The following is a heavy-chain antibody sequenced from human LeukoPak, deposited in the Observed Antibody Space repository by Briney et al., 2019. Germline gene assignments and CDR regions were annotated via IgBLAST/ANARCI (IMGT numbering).Heavy chain of an antibody. CDR2: INPSGGST. CDR3: ARDRDYYGSGSYSILDY. Sequence: ASVKVSCKASGYSFTTYYMHWVRQAPGQGLEWMGIINPSGGSTSYAQKFQGRVTMTRDTSTSTVYMELSGLRSEDTAVYYCARDRDYYGSGSYSILDYWGQGTLVTVSS. J-gene: IGHJ4*02. D-gene: IGHD3-10*01. V-gene: IGHV1-46*03. CDR1: GYSFTTYY.